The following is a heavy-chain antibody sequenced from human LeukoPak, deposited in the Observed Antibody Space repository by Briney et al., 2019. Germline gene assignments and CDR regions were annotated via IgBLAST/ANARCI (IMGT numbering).Heavy chain of an antibody. J-gene: IGHJ4*02. D-gene: IGHD1-26*01. Sequence: PSETLSLTCTVPGGSVSRGSYYWSWPRQPPGKGLEWIGYIHHSGTTNYSPSLKSRVTISVDMSKNQFFLNLTSVTAADTAVYYCARGRLGATNWGQGTLVTVSS. V-gene: IGHV4-61*01. CDR3: ARGRLGATN. CDR1: GGSVSRGSYY. CDR2: IHHSGTT.